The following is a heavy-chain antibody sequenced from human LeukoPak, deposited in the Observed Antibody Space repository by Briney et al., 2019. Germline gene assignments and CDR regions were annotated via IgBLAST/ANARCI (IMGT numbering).Heavy chain of an antibody. CDR2: SSGSGSIT. D-gene: IGHD3-22*01. V-gene: IGHV3-23*01. CDR1: GFTFSNYN. CDR3: AKDLSSGYYDAFDI. J-gene: IGHJ3*02. Sequence: GGSLRLSCAASGFTFSNYNMSWVRQAPGKGLGWVSASSGSGSITYYADSVKGRFTISRDNSNNTLYLQMNSLRAEDTAVYYCAKDLSSGYYDAFDIWGQGTMVTVSS.